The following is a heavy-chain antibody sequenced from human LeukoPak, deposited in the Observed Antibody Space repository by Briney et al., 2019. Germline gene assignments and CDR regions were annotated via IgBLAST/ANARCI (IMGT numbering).Heavy chain of an antibody. CDR1: GFTFSDYY. CDR2: ISGSGGST. V-gene: IGHV3-23*01. CDR3: AKDQYSDSGWFDY. D-gene: IGHD3-22*01. J-gene: IGHJ4*02. Sequence: GGSLRLSCAASGFTFSDYYMSWVRQAPGKGLEWVSAISGSGGSTYYADSVKGRFTISRDNSKNTLYLRMNSLRAEDTAVYYCAKDQYSDSGWFDYWGQGTLVTVSS.